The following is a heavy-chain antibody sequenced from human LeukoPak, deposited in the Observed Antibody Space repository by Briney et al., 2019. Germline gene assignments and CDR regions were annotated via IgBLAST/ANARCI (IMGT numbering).Heavy chain of an antibody. CDR3: AKDRGSLTIRAFDI. D-gene: IGHD4-11*01. CDR1: GFTFSSYG. Sequence: GGSPRLSCAASGFTFSSYGMHWVRQAPGKGLEWVAFIRYDGSNKYYADSVKGRFTISRDNSKNTLYLQMNSLRAEDTAVYYCAKDRGSLTIRAFDIWGQGTMVTVSS. CDR2: IRYDGSNK. V-gene: IGHV3-30*02. J-gene: IGHJ3*02.